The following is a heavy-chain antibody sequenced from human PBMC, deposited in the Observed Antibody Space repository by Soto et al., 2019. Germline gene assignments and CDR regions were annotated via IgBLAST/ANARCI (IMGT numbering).Heavy chain of an antibody. CDR2: IYYSGST. CDR3: ARISGYSYGLPPYFDY. Sequence: SETLSLTCTVSGGSVSSGSYYWSWIRQPPGKGLEWVGYIYYSGSTNYNPSLKSRVTISVDTSKNQFSLKLSSVTAADTAVYYCARISGYSYGLPPYFDYWGQGTLVTVSS. V-gene: IGHV4-61*01. D-gene: IGHD5-18*01. J-gene: IGHJ4*02. CDR1: GGSVSSGSYY.